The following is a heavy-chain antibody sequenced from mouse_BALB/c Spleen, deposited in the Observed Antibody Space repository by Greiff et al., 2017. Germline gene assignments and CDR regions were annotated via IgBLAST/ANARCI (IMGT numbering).Heavy chain of an antibody. CDR3: ARGPLDYAMDY. CDR1: GYTFTSYW. CDR2: IYPGDGDT. J-gene: IGHJ4*01. Sequence: VQLQQSGAELARPGASVKLSCKASGYTFTSYWMQWVKQRPGQGLEWIGAIYPGDGDTRYTQKFKGKATLTADKSSSTAYMQLSSLASEDSAVYYCARGPLDYAMDYWGQGTSVTVSS. V-gene: IGHV1-87*01.